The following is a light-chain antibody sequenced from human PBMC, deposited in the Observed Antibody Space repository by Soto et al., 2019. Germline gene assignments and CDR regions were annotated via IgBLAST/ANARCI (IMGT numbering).Light chain of an antibody. Sequence: EIVMTQSPATLSVSPGERATLSCSASQSVSSNLAWYQQKPGQAPRLLIYGASTRATGIPARFSGSGSGTESNLTISSLQSEYFAVDDCQQYNNWTPWTFGQGHKVEIK. CDR1: QSVSSN. J-gene: IGKJ1*01. V-gene: IGKV3-15*01. CDR2: GAS. CDR3: QQYNNWTPWT.